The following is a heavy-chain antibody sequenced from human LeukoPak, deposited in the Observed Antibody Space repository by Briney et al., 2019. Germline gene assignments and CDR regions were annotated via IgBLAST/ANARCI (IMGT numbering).Heavy chain of an antibody. CDR1: GGSISSGDYY. CDR3: ARGLGSSSWPGSYYYYGMDV. CDR2: IYYSGST. Sequence: SETLSLTCTVSGGSISSGDYYWSWIRQPPGTGLEWIGYIYYSGSTYYNPSLKSRVTISVDTSKNQFSLKLSSVTAADTAVYYCARGLGSSSWPGSYYYYGMDVWGQGTTVTVSS. D-gene: IGHD6-13*01. V-gene: IGHV4-30-4*01. J-gene: IGHJ6*02.